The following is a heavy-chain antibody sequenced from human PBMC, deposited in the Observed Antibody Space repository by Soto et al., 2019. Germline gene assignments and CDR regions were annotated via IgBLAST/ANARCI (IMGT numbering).Heavy chain of an antibody. V-gene: IGHV1-18*04. CDR3: ARVPISIFGVVIPSTPYYGMDV. D-gene: IGHD3-3*01. Sequence: GASVKVSCKASGYTFTGYGISWVRQAPGQGLEWMGWISAYNGNTNYAQKLQGRVTMTTDTSTSTAYMELRGLRSDDTAVYYCARVPISIFGVVIPSTPYYGMDVWGQGTTVTVSS. CDR1: GYTFTGYG. CDR2: ISAYNGNT. J-gene: IGHJ6*02.